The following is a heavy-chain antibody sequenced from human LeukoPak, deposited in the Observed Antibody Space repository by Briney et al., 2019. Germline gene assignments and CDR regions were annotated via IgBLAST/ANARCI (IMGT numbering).Heavy chain of an antibody. D-gene: IGHD2-21*02. V-gene: IGHV4-34*01. CDR2: INHSGST. Sequence: SETLSLTCAVYGGSFSGYYWSWIRQPPGRGLEWIGEINHSGSTNYNPSLKSRVTISVDTSKNQFSLKLSSVTAADTAVYYCARGLSAIVHWGQGTLVTVSS. CDR1: GGSFSGYY. J-gene: IGHJ4*02. CDR3: ARGLSAIVH.